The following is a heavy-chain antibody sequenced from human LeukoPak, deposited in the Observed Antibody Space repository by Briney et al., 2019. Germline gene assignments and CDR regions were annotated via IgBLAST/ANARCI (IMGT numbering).Heavy chain of an antibody. V-gene: IGHV3-66*02. Sequence: PGGSLRLSCAASGFTVSSNYMSWVRQAPGKGLEWVSVIYSGGSTYYADSVKGRFTISRDNSKNTLYLQMNSLRAEDTAVYYCASPITRYCSSTSCPDAFDIWGQGTMVTVSS. CDR3: ASPITRYCSSTSCPDAFDI. CDR1: GFTVSSNY. J-gene: IGHJ3*02. CDR2: IYSGGST. D-gene: IGHD2-2*01.